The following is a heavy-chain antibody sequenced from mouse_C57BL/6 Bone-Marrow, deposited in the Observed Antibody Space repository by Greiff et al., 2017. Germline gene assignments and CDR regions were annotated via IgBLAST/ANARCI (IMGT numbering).Heavy chain of an antibody. J-gene: IGHJ4*01. CDR3: KRSSSSYYAMDY. CDR2: IFPGGGCT. Sequence: VQLQQPGPELVKPGASVKISCKASGYTFTDYYINWVKQRPGQGLEWIGWIFPGGGCTNYNEKFKGKATLTVDKSSSTAYMLLSSLTSADSAVYFCKRSSSSYYAMDYWGQGTSVTVSS. CDR1: GYTFTDYY. V-gene: IGHV1-75*01. D-gene: IGHD1-1*01.